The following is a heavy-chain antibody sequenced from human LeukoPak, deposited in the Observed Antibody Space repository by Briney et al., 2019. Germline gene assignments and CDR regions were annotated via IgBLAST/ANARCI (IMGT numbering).Heavy chain of an antibody. CDR3: ARELNYDSSGYYCEY. J-gene: IGHJ4*03. D-gene: IGHD3-22*01. CDR1: GYTFTVYF. Sequence: ASVIRCCTASGYTFTVYFMHWVRQAPGQGLEWTGWINPNSGGTNYAQKFQGRVTMTRDTSISTAYMELSRLRSDDTAVYYCARELNYDSSGYYCEYLGDGSLVTVSS. CDR2: INPNSGGT. V-gene: IGHV1-2*02.